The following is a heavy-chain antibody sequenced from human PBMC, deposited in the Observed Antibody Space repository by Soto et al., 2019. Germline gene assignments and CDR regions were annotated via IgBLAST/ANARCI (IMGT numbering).Heavy chain of an antibody. D-gene: IGHD1-1*01. J-gene: IGHJ6*02. V-gene: IGHV1-69*13. Sequence: SVKVSCKASGGTFSSYAISWVRQAPGQGLEWIGGIIPIFGTANYAQKFQGRVTITADESTSTAYMELSSLRSEDTAVYYCARWSLTDPLEPPDYYYYYGMDVWGQGTTVTVSS. CDR1: GGTFSSYA. CDR3: ARWSLTDPLEPPDYYYYYGMDV. CDR2: IIPIFGTA.